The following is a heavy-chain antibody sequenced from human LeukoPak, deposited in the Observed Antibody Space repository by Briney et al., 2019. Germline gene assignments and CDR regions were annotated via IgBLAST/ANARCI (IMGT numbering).Heavy chain of an antibody. J-gene: IGHJ4*02. Sequence: ASVKVXXXASGYTFTGYYMHWVRQAPGQGLEWMGWINPNSGGTNYAQKFQGRVTMTRDTSISTAYMELSRLRSDDTAVYYCARVEDTAMVTNYWGQGTLVTVSS. CDR3: ARVEDTAMVTNY. CDR2: INPNSGGT. CDR1: GYTFTGYY. D-gene: IGHD5-18*01. V-gene: IGHV1-2*02.